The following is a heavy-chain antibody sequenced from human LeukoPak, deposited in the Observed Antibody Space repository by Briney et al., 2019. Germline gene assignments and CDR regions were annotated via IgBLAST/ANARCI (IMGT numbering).Heavy chain of an antibody. CDR2: IIPIFGTA. Sequence: SVKVSCXASGGTFSSYAISWVRQAPGQGLEWMAGIIPIFGTANYAQKFQGRVTITTDESTSTACMELSSLRSEDTAVYYCARDRGGGSYTDYFDYWGQGTLVTVSS. J-gene: IGHJ4*02. V-gene: IGHV1-69*05. CDR1: GGTFSSYA. CDR3: ARDRGGGSYTDYFDY. D-gene: IGHD1-26*01.